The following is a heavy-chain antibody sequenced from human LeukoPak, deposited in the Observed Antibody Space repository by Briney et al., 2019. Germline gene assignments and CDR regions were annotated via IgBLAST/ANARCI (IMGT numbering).Heavy chain of an antibody. CDR2: IYTSGST. Sequence: SETLSLTCAVSGYSISSSYYWSWIRQPAGKGLEWIGRIYTSGSTNYNPSLKSRVTMSVDTSKNQFSLKLSSVTAADTAVYYCARGVVVAVEIGNWFDPWGQGTLVTVSS. V-gene: IGHV4-4*07. CDR1: GYSISSSYY. D-gene: IGHD2-15*01. CDR3: ARGVVVAVEIGNWFDP. J-gene: IGHJ5*02.